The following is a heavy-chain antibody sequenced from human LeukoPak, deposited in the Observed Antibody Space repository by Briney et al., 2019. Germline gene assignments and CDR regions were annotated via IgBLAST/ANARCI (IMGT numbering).Heavy chain of an antibody. D-gene: IGHD3-10*01. Sequence: GGSLRLSCAASGFTFSSYSMNWVRQAPGKGLEWVSSISSSSSYIYYADSVKGRFTISRDNAKNSLYLQMNSLRAEDTAVYYCARDADYYGSGRPNWFDPWGQGTLVTVSS. CDR2: ISSSSSYI. CDR1: GFTFSSYS. V-gene: IGHV3-21*01. J-gene: IGHJ5*02. CDR3: ARDADYYGSGRPNWFDP.